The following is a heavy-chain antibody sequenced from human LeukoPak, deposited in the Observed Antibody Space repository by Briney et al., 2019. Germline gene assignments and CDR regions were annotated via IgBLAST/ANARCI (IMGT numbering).Heavy chain of an antibody. CDR2: ISGDGGDT. J-gene: IGHJ4*02. CDR3: ARDFGLTGKVDY. CDR1: GFTFHDSA. V-gene: IGHV3-43*02. D-gene: IGHD1-20*01. Sequence: GGSLRLSCAASGFTFHDSAMHWVRQVPGKGLDWVCLISGDGGDTFYADSVRGRFTISRDNSKNTLYLQMGSLRAEDLAVYYCARDFGLTGKVDYWGQGTLVTVSS.